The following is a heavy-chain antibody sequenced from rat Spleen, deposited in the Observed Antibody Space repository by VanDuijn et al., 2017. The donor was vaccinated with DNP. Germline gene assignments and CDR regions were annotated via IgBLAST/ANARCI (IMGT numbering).Heavy chain of an antibody. CDR2: IWNTGGT. Sequence: QVQLKESGPGLVQPSQTLSLTCTVSGFSLTSYTVAWVRQPPGRGLEWMGIIWNTGGTRYNSALKSRLTISKDTSKSQVFLRMNSLQTEDTATYYCASTLVNYGTYGYYALDAWGQGTSVTVSS. D-gene: IGHD1-3*01. J-gene: IGHJ4*01. V-gene: IGHV2-41*01. CDR1: GFSLTSYT. CDR3: ASTLVNYGTYGYYALDA.